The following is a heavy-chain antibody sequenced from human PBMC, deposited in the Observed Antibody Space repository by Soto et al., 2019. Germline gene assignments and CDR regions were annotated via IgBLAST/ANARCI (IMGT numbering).Heavy chain of an antibody. CDR1: WFTLMQYA. D-gene: IGHD6-6*01. Sequence: SLRLACASSWFTLMQYALNWVRQATGKGLEWVAVILYDGTIEHYADSVKGRFTVSRDNSKNTVYLQMDSLTPEDTGVYYCAREASVAALNWFDPWGQGTLVTVSS. CDR3: AREASVAALNWFDP. CDR2: ILYDGTIE. V-gene: IGHV3-30-3*01. J-gene: IGHJ5*02.